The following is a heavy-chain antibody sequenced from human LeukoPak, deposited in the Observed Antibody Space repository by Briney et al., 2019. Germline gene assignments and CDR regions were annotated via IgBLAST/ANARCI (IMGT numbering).Heavy chain of an antibody. CDR3: ARDIHSSGFNSIDAFDI. CDR1: GGSISSGGYY. V-gene: IGHV4-31*03. CDR2: IYYSGST. Sequence: SETLSLTCTVSGGSISSGGYYWSWIRQHPGKGLEWIGYIYYSGSTYYNPSLKSRVTISVDTSKTQFSLKLSSVTAADTAVYYCARDIHSSGFNSIDAFDIWGQGTMVTVSS. D-gene: IGHD6-19*01. J-gene: IGHJ3*02.